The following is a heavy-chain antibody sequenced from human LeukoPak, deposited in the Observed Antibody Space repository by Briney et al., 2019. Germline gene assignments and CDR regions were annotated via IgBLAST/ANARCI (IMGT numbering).Heavy chain of an antibody. D-gene: IGHD5-24*01. Sequence: SGPTLVNPTPTLTXTFTFSGFSLSTTGVAVGWIRQPPGKALEWLALVNSNDEKRYSPSLKSRLTISRDTPKNQVVLTMANMDPADTATYYCAHRPSGMATVSFESWGQGSLVTVSS. CDR3: AHRPSGMATVSFES. CDR1: GFSLSTTGVA. CDR2: VNSNDEK. J-gene: IGHJ4*02. V-gene: IGHV2-5*01.